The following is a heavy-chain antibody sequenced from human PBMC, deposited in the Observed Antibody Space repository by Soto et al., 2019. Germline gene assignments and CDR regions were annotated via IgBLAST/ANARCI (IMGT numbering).Heavy chain of an antibody. Sequence: GAAVKVCCKASGCTFTSYAMYWVRQAPGQRLEWMGWINAGNGNTKYSQKFQGRVTITRDTSASTAYMELSSLRSEDTAVYYCASYVDLPDLLSYRGQGTSVTVSS. V-gene: IGHV1-3*01. J-gene: IGHJ4*02. CDR3: ASYVDLPDLLSY. D-gene: IGHD2-2*01. CDR1: GCTFTSYA. CDR2: INAGNGNT.